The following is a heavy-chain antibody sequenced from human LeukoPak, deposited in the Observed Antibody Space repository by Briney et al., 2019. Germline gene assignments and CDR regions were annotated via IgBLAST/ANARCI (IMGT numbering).Heavy chain of an antibody. V-gene: IGHV1-2*02. CDR3: ARRLVSGGYYYYFDY. CDR1: GYTFTDYY. Sequence: ASVKVSCKASGYTFTDYYMHWVRQAPGRGLEWVGWIHPNSGGTSYAQKFQGRVTMTRDTSISTGYMELSGLSSDDTAVYYCARRLVSGGYYYYFDYWGQGTLVTVSS. CDR2: IHPNSGGT. D-gene: IGHD2-21*01. J-gene: IGHJ4*02.